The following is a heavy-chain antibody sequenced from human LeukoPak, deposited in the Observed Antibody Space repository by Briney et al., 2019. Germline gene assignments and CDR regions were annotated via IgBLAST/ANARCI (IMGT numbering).Heavy chain of an antibody. CDR3: VRVLTVTFDS. J-gene: IGHJ4*02. V-gene: IGHV3-53*01. CDR1: GFTVSTNY. CDR2: IYSDGST. Sequence: PGGSLRLSCAASGFTVSTNYMTWVRQAPGKGLEWVSFIYSDGSTYYADSVKGRFTISRDNSKNTLYLQMNSLRAEDTAVYYCVRVLTVTFDSWGQGTLVTVSS. D-gene: IGHD4-17*01.